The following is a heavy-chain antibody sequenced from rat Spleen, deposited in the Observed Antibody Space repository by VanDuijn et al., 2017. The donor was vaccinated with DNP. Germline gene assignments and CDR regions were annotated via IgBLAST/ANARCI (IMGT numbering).Heavy chain of an antibody. V-gene: IGHV5-27*01. J-gene: IGHJ4*01. CDR3: TTWGWLLGLDA. D-gene: IGHD1-12*03. CDR2: ISSSGGST. Sequence: EVQLVESGGGLVQPGRSLKLSCAASGFTFSKYGMAWVRQAPTKGLEWVASISSSGGSTYYRDSVKGRFTISRDDAQSTLYLQMDSLRSEDAATYYCTTWGWLLGLDAWGQGTSVTVSS. CDR1: GFTFSKYG.